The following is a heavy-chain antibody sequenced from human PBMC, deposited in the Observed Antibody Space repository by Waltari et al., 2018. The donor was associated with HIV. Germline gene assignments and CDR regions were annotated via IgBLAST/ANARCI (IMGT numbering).Heavy chain of an antibody. Sequence: QVQLVQSGAEVKKPGVSVKVSCKASGYSFTSYYLHWVRQAPGQGLEWMGIINPSAGSTTYAQKFQGRLTMTRDTSTSTVYMELGSLRSEDTAVYYCAKDRAHYYGSGTFSTDAFDIWGQGTMVTVSS. D-gene: IGHD3-10*01. V-gene: IGHV1-46*01. CDR1: GYSFTSYY. CDR2: INPSAGST. J-gene: IGHJ3*02. CDR3: AKDRAHYYGSGTFSTDAFDI.